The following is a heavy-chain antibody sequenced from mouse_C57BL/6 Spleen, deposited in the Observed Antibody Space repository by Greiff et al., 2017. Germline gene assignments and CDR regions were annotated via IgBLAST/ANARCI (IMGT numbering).Heavy chain of an antibody. Sequence: QVQLQQSGAELVKPGASVKMSCKASGYTFTSYWITWVKQRPGQGLEWIGDIYPGSGSTNYNEKFKSKATLTVDTSSSTAYMQLSSLTSEDSAVYYCATAQGYYAMDYWGQGTTVTVSS. CDR3: ATAQGYYAMDY. CDR2: IYPGSGST. J-gene: IGHJ4*01. V-gene: IGHV1-55*01. CDR1: GYTFTSYW. D-gene: IGHD3-2*02.